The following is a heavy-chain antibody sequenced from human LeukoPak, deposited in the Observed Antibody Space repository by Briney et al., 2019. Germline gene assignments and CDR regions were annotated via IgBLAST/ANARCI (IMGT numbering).Heavy chain of an antibody. Sequence: GRSLRLSCAASGFTFSSYGMHWVRQAPGKGLEWVAVISYDGSNKYYADSVKGRFTISRDNSKNTLYLQMNSLRAEDTAVYYCAKGHTNFYYGMDLWGQGTTVTVSS. CDR1: GFTFSSYG. J-gene: IGHJ6*02. CDR2: ISYDGSNK. CDR3: AKGHTNFYYGMDL. V-gene: IGHV3-30*18.